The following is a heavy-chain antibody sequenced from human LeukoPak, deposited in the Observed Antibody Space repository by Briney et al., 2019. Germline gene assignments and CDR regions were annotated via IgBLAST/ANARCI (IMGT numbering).Heavy chain of an antibody. V-gene: IGHV3-30*02. CDR1: GFTFSSYG. Sequence: PGGSLRLSCAASGFTFSSYGMHWVRQAPGKGLEWVAFIRYDGSNKYYADSVKGRFTISRDNSKNTLYLQMNSLRAEDTAVYYCAKGGLQPLHYYYYYMDVWGKGTTATVSS. D-gene: IGHD4-11*01. CDR3: AKGGLQPLHYYYYYMDV. CDR2: IRYDGSNK. J-gene: IGHJ6*03.